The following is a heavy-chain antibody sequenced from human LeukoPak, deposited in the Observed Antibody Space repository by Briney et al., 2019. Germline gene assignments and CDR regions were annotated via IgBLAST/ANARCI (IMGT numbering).Heavy chain of an antibody. D-gene: IGHD6-13*01. CDR3: ARGVYSSTWAILPSLDY. V-gene: IGHV3-21*01. CDR2: ISSSSGYI. CDR1: GFTFSTYS. Sequence: GGSLRLSCAASGFTFSTYSMNWVRQAPGKGLEWVSSISSSSGYIYYADSLKGRFTISRDNAKNSLYPQMNSLRAEDTAVYYCARGVYSSTWAILPSLDYWGQGTLVTVSS. J-gene: IGHJ4*02.